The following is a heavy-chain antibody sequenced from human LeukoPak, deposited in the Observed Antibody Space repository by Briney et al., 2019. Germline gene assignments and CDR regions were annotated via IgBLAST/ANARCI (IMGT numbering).Heavy chain of an antibody. V-gene: IGHV3-23*01. D-gene: IGHD3-10*01. Sequence: GGSLRLSCAASGFTFSSYAMSWVRQAPGKGLEWVSAISGSGGSTYYEDSVKGRFTISRDNSKNTLYLQMNSLRAEDTAVYYCAKDPPLWFGELLYYWGQGTLVTVSS. J-gene: IGHJ4*02. CDR3: AKDPPLWFGELLYY. CDR2: ISGSGGST. CDR1: GFTFSSYA.